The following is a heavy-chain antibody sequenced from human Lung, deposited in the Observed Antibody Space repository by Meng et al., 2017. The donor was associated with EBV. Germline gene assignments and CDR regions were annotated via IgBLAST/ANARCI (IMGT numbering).Heavy chain of an antibody. CDR3: ARARSIAAAVIDY. V-gene: IGHV4-4*02. Sequence: VHRQASGPGLVKPSGTLSLTCAVSGGSISSSNWWSWVRQPPGKGLEWIGEIYHSGSTNYNPSLKSRVTISVDKSKNQFSLKLSSVTAADTAVYYCARARSIAAAVIDYWGQGTLVTVSS. CDR2: IYHSGST. D-gene: IGHD6-13*01. J-gene: IGHJ4*02. CDR1: GGSISSSNW.